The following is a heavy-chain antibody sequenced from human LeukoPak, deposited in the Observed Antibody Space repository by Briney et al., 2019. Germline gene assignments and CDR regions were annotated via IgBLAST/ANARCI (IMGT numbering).Heavy chain of an antibody. CDR2: ISYSGTT. CDR1: RGSTSSYS. V-gene: IGHV4-59*01. CDR3: ARDRGNYFDY. Sequence: KPSEALSLTPTLPRGSTSSYSWSWSRHTPGKGLEWIGYISYSGTTNYNPSLTSRVTISVAPSKNQFSLKLRSVAAPDTAMYYCARDRGNYFDYWGQGTLVTVSS. J-gene: IGHJ4*02. D-gene: IGHD6-13*01.